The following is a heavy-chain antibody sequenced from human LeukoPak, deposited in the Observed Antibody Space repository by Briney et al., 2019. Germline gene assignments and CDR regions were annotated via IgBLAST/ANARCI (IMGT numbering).Heavy chain of an antibody. Sequence: SETLSFTGAVYGGSFSGYYWSWLRQPPGQGLEWFVETNHSGRTNYNPSLKRRVTISVATSKTQFSLKLSSVNAAATAVYYCARRTVTMYNWFDLWGQRTLVTVSS. J-gene: IGHJ5*02. CDR2: TNHSGRT. V-gene: IGHV4-34*01. CDR1: GGSFSGYY. D-gene: IGHD4-17*01. CDR3: ARRTVTMYNWFDL.